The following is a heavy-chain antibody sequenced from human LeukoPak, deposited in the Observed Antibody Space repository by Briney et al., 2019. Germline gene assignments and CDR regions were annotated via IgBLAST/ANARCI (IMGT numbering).Heavy chain of an antibody. V-gene: IGHV3-23*01. CDR3: AKAHSGSYSFDY. CDR1: GFTFSSYA. CDR2: ISGSGGST. D-gene: IGHD1-26*01. J-gene: IGHJ4*02. Sequence: GSLRLSCAASGFTFSSYAMSWVRQAPGKGLEWVSAISGSGGSTYYADSVKGRFTISRDNSKNTLYLQMNSLRAEDTAVYYSAKAHSGSYSFDYWGQGTLVTVSS.